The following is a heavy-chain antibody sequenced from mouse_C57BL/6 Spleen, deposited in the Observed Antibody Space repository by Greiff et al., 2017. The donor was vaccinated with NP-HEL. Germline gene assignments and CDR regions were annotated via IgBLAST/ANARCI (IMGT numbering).Heavy chain of an antibody. V-gene: IGHV1-80*01. D-gene: IGHD1-1*01. CDR1: GYAFSSYW. CDR2: IYPGDGDT. Sequence: QVQLQQSGAELVKPGASVKISCKASGYAFSSYWMNWVKQRPGKGLEWIGQIYPGDGDTNYNGKFKGKATLTADKSSSTAYMQLSSLTSEDSAVYVCARRVTTVVPCYFDYWGQGTTLTVSS. CDR3: ARRVTTVVPCYFDY. J-gene: IGHJ2*01.